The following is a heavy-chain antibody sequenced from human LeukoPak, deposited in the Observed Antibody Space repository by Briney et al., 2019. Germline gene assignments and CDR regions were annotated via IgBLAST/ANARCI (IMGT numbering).Heavy chain of an antibody. D-gene: IGHD1-26*01. J-gene: IGHJ4*02. CDR3: ARDLGWEPT. CDR2: ISYGGSNK. V-gene: IGHV3-30-3*01. CDR1: GFTFSSYA. Sequence: PGRSLRLSCAASGFTFSSYAMRWVRQAPGKGLEWVAVISYGGSNKYYADSVKGRFTISRDNSKNTLYLQMNSLRAEDTAVYYCARDLGWEPTWGQGTLVTVSS.